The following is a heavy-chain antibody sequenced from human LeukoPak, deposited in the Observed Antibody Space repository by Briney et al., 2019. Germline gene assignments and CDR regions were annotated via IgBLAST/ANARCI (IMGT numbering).Heavy chain of an antibody. CDR1: GFTFSSYA. J-gene: IGHJ4*02. V-gene: IGHV3-64D*09. CDR3: VKRSCSGGTCPLDY. CDR2: ITSTGGTT. Sequence: GGSLRLCCSASGFTFSSYALSWVRQAPGKGLEYVSGITSTGGTTYYADSVKGRFTISRDNSENTLYLQMSSLRPEDTALYYCVKRSCSGGTCPLDYWGQGTLVTVSS. D-gene: IGHD2-15*01.